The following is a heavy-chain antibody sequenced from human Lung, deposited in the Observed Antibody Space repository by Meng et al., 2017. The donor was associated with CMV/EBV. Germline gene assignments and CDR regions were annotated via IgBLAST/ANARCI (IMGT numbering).Heavy chain of an antibody. CDR1: GDSIDNHNW. V-gene: IGHV4-4*02. CDR2: IPHRGSS. D-gene: IGHD3-10*01. Sequence: QGPWRESDPALVKTSDTLSLTCAVSGDSIDNHNWCAWFRQPPGKGLEWIGEIPHRGSSAYNPSLKSRVSMSIDKSKNQFSLKLTSVTAADTAVYHCLRRSGGSVWGQGTLVTVSS. CDR3: LRRSGGSV. J-gene: IGHJ1*01.